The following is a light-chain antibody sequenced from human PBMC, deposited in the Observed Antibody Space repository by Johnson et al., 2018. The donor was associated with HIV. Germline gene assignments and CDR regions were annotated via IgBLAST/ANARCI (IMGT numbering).Light chain of an antibody. Sequence: QSVLTQPPSVSAAPGQKVTISCSGSSSNIGNNYVSWYQQLPGTAPKLLIYENNKRPSGIPDRFSGSKSGTSATLDITGLQTGDEADYYCGTWDNSLSAVFGTGTKVTGL. J-gene: IGLJ1*01. CDR1: SSNIGNNY. CDR3: GTWDNSLSAV. CDR2: ENN. V-gene: IGLV1-51*02.